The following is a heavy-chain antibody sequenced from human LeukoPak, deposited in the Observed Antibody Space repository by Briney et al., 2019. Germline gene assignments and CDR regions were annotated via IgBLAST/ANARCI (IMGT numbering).Heavy chain of an antibody. D-gene: IGHD2-2*01. J-gene: IGHJ4*02. V-gene: IGHV3-23*01. CDR1: GFMFSNFA. CDR2: IYYSGGNA. CDR3: AKDQGQAVVPRRFDN. Sequence: GGSLRLSCAASGFMFSNFAMSWVRQAPGKGLEWVSTIYYSGGNAYSADSVKGRFTISRDNAKNTLYLQMNSLRAEDTAVYYCAKDQGQAVVPRRFDNWGQGTLVTVSS.